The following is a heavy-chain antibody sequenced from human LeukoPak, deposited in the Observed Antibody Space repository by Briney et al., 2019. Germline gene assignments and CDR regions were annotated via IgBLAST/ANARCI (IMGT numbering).Heavy chain of an antibody. CDR2: INTGSTYT. Sequence: GGSLRLSCAASGLTFSDYYMTWIRQAPGKGLEWLSYINTGSTYTNYANSVKGRFTISRDNAKNSLYLQLNSLRAEDTAVYYCTREDNWYFDLWGRGTLVTVSP. J-gene: IGHJ2*01. V-gene: IGHV3-11*05. CDR3: TREDNWYFDL. CDR1: GLTFSDYY.